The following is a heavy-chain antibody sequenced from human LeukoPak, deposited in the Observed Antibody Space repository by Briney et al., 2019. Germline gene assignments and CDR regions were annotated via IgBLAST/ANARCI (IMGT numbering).Heavy chain of an antibody. CDR3: ARGYGSGSYYIGRPYFDY. V-gene: IGHV4-31*03. CDR2: IYYSGST. CDR1: GGSISSGGYY. D-gene: IGHD3-10*01. J-gene: IGHJ4*02. Sequence: SETLSLTCTVSGGSISSGGYYWSWIRQHPGKGLEWIEYIYYSGSTYYNPSLKSRVTISVDTSKNQFSLKLSSVTAADTAVYYCARGYGSGSYYIGRPYFDYWGQGTLVTVSS.